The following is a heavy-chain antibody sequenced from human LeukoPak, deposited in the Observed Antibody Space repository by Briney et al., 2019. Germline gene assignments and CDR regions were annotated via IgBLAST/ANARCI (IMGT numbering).Heavy chain of an antibody. J-gene: IGHJ4*02. CDR3: ARGRLDDSALTRGIFDY. Sequence: ASVKVSCKASRYTFTRFDINWVRQATGQGLEWMGWMNPNSGNTGYAQKFQGRVTISRSTSISTAYMELSSLRSEDTAVYYYARGRLDDSALTRGIFDYWGQGTLVTVSS. CDR2: MNPNSGNT. D-gene: IGHD5-18*01. CDR1: RYTFTRFD. V-gene: IGHV1-8*03.